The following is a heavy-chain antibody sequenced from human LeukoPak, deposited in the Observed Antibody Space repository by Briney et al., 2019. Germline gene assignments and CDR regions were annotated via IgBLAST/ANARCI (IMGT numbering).Heavy chain of an antibody. CDR1: GGSISSYY. Sequence: SETLSLTCTVSGGSISSYYWSWIRQPPGKGLEWIGYIYYSGSTNYNPSLKSRVTISVDKSKNQFSLKLSSVTAADTAVYYCARVQPNSVVVAAHAFDIWGQGIMVTVSS. J-gene: IGHJ3*02. CDR3: ARVQPNSVVVAAHAFDI. D-gene: IGHD2-15*01. V-gene: IGHV4-59*12. CDR2: IYYSGST.